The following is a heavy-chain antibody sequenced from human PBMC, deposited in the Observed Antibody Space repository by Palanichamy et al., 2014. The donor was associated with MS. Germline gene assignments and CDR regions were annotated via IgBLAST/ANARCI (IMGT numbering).Heavy chain of an antibody. J-gene: IGHJ4*02. Sequence: EVQSGGGLGEAWSSLGGPVRLSCAASGFTFSSYSMNWVRQAPGKGLEWVSSISSSSSYIYYADSVKGRFTISRDNAKNSLYLQMNSLRAEDTAVYYCARVKGFGELPDCWGQGTLVTVSS. CDR2: ISSSSSYI. V-gene: IGHV3-21*01. D-gene: IGHD3-10*01. CDR3: ARVKGFGELPDC. CDR1: GFTFSSYS.